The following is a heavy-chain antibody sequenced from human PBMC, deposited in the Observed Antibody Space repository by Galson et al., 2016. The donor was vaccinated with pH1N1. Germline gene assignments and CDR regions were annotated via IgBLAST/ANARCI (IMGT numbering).Heavy chain of an antibody. CDR2: IYSEKIT. D-gene: IGHD2-2*01. Sequence: SETLSLTCTVSGDSISGHYWSWMRQPPGKGLEWIGHIYSEKITYYSPSLKSRVSMSVDTSKRQFSLKLTSVTAADTAVYYCASQQYSESTSYLYYFDHWGQGTPVTVSP. CDR3: ASQQYSESTSYLYYFDH. CDR1: GDSISGHY. V-gene: IGHV4-59*08. J-gene: IGHJ4*02.